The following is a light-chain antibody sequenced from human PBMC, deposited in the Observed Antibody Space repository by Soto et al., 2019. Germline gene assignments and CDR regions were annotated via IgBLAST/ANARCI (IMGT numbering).Light chain of an antibody. V-gene: IGKV1-33*01. CDR3: QQYDQLPAT. J-gene: IGKJ4*01. Sequence: DIQMTQSPSSLSASLGDRVTITCQASQDISNCLNWYQQKPGKAPKLLIYDASNLETGVPSRFSGSGSGTDFTFTINSLQTGDIATYYCQQYDQLPATFGEGPRWIS. CDR2: DAS. CDR1: QDISNC.